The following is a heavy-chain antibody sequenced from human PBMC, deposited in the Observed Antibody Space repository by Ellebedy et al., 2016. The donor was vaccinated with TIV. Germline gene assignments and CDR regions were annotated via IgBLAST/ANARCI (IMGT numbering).Heavy chain of an antibody. J-gene: IGHJ4*02. Sequence: GESLKISCAASGFTFSSYAMSWVRQAPGKSLEWVSAVSGSGDSTKYADSVKGRFTISRDTSQNTLYLQMNSLRADDTAVYYCAKSDCSYITCYVIDYWGQGTLVTVSS. V-gene: IGHV3-23*01. CDR1: GFTFSSYA. CDR3: AKSDCSYITCYVIDY. D-gene: IGHD2-2*01. CDR2: VSGSGDST.